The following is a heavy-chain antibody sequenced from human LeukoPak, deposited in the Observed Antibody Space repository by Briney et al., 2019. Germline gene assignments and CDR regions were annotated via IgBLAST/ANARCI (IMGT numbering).Heavy chain of an antibody. D-gene: IGHD5-18*01. CDR1: GDSINSYY. CDR3: ARSLRGYRFATDY. Sequence: SETLSLTCTASGDSINSYYWSWIRQPPGKGLEWIGYIYYSGSTKYNPSIKSRVTISVDTSKNQFSLKLSSVTTADTAVYYCARSLRGYRFATDYWGQGTLVTVSS. J-gene: IGHJ4*02. CDR2: IYYSGST. V-gene: IGHV4-59*08.